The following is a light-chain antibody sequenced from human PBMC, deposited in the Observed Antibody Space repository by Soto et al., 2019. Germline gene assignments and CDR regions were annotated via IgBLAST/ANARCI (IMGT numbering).Light chain of an antibody. J-gene: IGKJ2*01. CDR3: QHRSNWAYT. V-gene: IGKV3-11*01. CDR1: QSVSSN. Sequence: EIVLTQSPATLSLSPGERATLSCRASQSVSSNLAWYQQKPGQAPRLLIYDASNRATGIPARFSGSGSGTDFTLTISSLEPEDFAVYYCQHRSNWAYTFGHGTKLEI. CDR2: DAS.